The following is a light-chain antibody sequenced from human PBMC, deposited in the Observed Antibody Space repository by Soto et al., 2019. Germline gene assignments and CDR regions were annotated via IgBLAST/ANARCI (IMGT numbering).Light chain of an antibody. CDR3: CSYVGSDNFV. CDR2: EVS. V-gene: IGLV2-8*01. CDR1: SSDVGAYNF. J-gene: IGLJ1*01. Sequence: QSALTQPPSASGSPGQSVTISCTGTSSDVGAYNFVSWYQQHPGKAPKLMIYEVSKRPSGVPDRFSGSKSGNTASLTVSGLQAEDEADYYCCSYVGSDNFVFGTGTKLT.